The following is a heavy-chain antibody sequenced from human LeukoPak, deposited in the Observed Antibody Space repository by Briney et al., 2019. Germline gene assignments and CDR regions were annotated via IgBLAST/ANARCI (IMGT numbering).Heavy chain of an antibody. Sequence: ASVKVSCKVSGYTLTELSMHWVRQAPGKGPEWMGGFDPEDGETIYAQKFQGRVTITRDTSASTAYMELSSLRSEDTAVYYCASLGSSGWYFYWGQGTLVTVSS. V-gene: IGHV1-24*01. CDR1: GYTLTELS. J-gene: IGHJ4*02. D-gene: IGHD6-19*01. CDR3: ASLGSSGWYFY. CDR2: FDPEDGET.